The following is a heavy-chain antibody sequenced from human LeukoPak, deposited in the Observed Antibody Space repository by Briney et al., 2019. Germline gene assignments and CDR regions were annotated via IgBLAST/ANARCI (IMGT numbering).Heavy chain of an antibody. Sequence: TSQTLSLTCAVSGGSISSGGYSWSWIRQPPGKGLEWIGYIYHNGNTYYSPSLKSRVTISVDRSKNQLSLKLSSVTAADTAMYYCASGGYSYGFDYWGQGTLVTVSS. CDR3: ASGGYSYGFDY. V-gene: IGHV4-30-2*01. CDR2: IYHNGNT. D-gene: IGHD5-18*01. J-gene: IGHJ4*02. CDR1: GGSISSGGYS.